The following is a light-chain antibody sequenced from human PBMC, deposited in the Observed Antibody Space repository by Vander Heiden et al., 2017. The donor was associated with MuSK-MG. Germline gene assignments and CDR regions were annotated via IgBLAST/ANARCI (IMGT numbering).Light chain of an antibody. Sequence: IVMTQSPATLSVSPGEGATLSCRASQSISSDLAWYQHKPGQAPRLLIYAASTRATGIPARFSGSGSGTEFTLTISSLQSQDFAVYYCQQDNNWPRTFGQGTKVEIK. CDR2: AAS. CDR1: QSISSD. CDR3: QQDNNWPRT. V-gene: IGKV3-15*01. J-gene: IGKJ1*01.